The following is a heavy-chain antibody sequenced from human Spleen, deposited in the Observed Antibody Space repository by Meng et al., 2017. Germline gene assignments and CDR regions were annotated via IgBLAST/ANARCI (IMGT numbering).Heavy chain of an antibody. D-gene: IGHD6-19*01. CDR2: ISSNGGST. CDR3: ARAFGSGWGGQIDS. Sequence: LSLTCAASGFTFSSYAMHWVRQAPGKGLEYVSAISSNGGSTYYANSVKGRFTISRDNSRNTVYLQMGSLRPDDMAVYYCARAFGSGWGGQIDSWGQGTLVTVSS. J-gene: IGHJ4*02. V-gene: IGHV3-64*01. CDR1: GFTFSSYA.